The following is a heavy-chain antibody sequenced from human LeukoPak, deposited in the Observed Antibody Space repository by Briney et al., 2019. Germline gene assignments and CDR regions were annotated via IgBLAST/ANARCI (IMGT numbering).Heavy chain of an antibody. J-gene: IGHJ4*02. CDR1: GGSFSGYY. CDR3: ARWGSSWCFDY. Sequence: PSETLSLTCAVYGGSFSGYYWSWIRQPAGKGLEWIGRIYTSGSTNYNPSLKSRVTISVDTSKNQFSLKLSSVTAAGTAVYYCARWGSSWCFDYWGQGTLVTVSS. CDR2: IYTSGST. V-gene: IGHV4-59*10. D-gene: IGHD6-13*01.